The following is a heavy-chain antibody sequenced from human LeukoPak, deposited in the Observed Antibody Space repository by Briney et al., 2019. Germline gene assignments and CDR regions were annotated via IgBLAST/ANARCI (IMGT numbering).Heavy chain of an antibody. CDR3: GTRAY. Sequence: GGSLRLSCAASGFMFNSYWMMWVRQAPGKGLEWVANIKQDGSEKYYVDSVKGRFTISGDNAKNSLYLQMSSLRVEDTAVYYCGTRAYWGQGTLVTVSS. J-gene: IGHJ4*02. CDR1: GFMFNSYW. CDR2: IKQDGSEK. V-gene: IGHV3-7*01.